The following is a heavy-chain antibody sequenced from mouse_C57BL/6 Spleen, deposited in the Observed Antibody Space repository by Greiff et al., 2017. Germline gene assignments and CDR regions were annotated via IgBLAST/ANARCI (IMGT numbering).Heavy chain of an antibody. D-gene: IGHD2-3*01. J-gene: IGHJ3*01. CDR3: ARDDDGYFFAY. CDR2: IDPEDGET. V-gene: IGHV14-2*01. CDR1: GFNIKDYY. Sequence: EVQLQQSGAELVKPGASVKLSCTASGFNIKDYYMHWVKQRTEQGLEWIGRIDPEDGETKYAPKFPGKATITADTSSNTAYLQLSSLTSEDTAVYYCARDDDGYFFAYWGQGTLVTVSA.